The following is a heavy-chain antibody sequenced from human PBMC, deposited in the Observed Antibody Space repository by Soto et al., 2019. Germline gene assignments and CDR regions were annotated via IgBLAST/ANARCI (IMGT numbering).Heavy chain of an antibody. J-gene: IGHJ5*02. CDR2: INPRGGST. V-gene: IGHV1-46*01. CDR1: GYTFTSYY. D-gene: IGHD6-13*01. Sequence: QVQLVQSGAEVKKPGASVKVSCKASGYTFTSYYMHWVRQAPGQGLEWMGIINPRGGSTSYAQKFQGRVTMSRDTSTSTVYMELGSLRSEDTAVYYCGRGSSSWRSCWFDPWGQGTLVTVSS. CDR3: GRGSSSWRSCWFDP.